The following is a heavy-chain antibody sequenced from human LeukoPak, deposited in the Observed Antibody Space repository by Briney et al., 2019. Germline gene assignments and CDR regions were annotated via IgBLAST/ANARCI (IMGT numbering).Heavy chain of an antibody. Sequence: PGGSLTLSCAASGFTFTNYAMGWVRQAPGTGLEWVSGISGNGVSTYYADSVKGRFTISRDNLRNTLYLQMSSLRAEDTAVYFCAKDHSSGCYESWGRGTLVSVSS. D-gene: IGHD6-19*01. J-gene: IGHJ5*02. CDR2: ISGNGVST. CDR3: AKDHSSGCYES. V-gene: IGHV3-23*01. CDR1: GFTFTNYA.